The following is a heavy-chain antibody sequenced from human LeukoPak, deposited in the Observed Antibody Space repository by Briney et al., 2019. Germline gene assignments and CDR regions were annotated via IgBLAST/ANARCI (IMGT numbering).Heavy chain of an antibody. CDR1: GFSFSAYI. J-gene: IGHJ4*02. CDR3: TRRYGGHSGWAGYHDS. Sequence: GGSLRLSCVASGFSFSAYIMHWVRQAPGKGLEYVSAIRSDGSSAFYPNSVKGRFTISRDNSKSTLYLQMGSLRAEDTAVYYCTRRYGGHSGWAGYHDSWGQGTLVTVSS. V-gene: IGHV3-64*01. CDR2: IRSDGSSA. D-gene: IGHD6-19*01.